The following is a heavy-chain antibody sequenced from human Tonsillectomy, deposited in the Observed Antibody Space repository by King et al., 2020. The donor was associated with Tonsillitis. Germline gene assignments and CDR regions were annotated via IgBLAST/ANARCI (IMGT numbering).Heavy chain of an antibody. CDR1: GYTFTDAT. CDR3: ARVVDLLHSSGYYTLFDS. Sequence: QLVQSGSEVKKPGASIKVSCKTSGYTFTDATINWVRQAPGQGLEWMGWINTNTGNPTYAEGFTGRFVFTMDTSVSTAYLQISSLKTEDTGIYYCARVVDLLHSSGYYTLFDSWGQGTLVTVSS. D-gene: IGHD3-22*01. J-gene: IGHJ4*02. V-gene: IGHV7-4-1*02. CDR2: INTNTGNP.